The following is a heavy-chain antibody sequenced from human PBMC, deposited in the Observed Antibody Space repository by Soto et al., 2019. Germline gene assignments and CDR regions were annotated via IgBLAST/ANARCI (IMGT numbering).Heavy chain of an antibody. CDR1: GYTFSSYA. V-gene: IGHV1-3*01. D-gene: IGHD7-27*01. CDR2: INAGYGNT. J-gene: IGHJ4*02. CDR3: ARDTGDGTFDF. Sequence: ASVQVSCKASGYTFSSYAMHWVRQAPGQRLEWMGWINAGYGNTKSSQKFQDRVTISRDTSASTAYMELTSLRSEDTAVYYCARDTGDGTFDFWGQGTLVTVSS.